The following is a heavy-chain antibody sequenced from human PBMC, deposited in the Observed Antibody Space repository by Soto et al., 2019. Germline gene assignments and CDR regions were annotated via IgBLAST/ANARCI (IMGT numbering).Heavy chain of an antibody. Sequence: QVQLQESGPGLVKPSVTLSLTCAVSGGSISSSNWWSWVRQPPVQGLEWIGEIYQSGSTNYNPSLKTRVTISVDKANNQFSLRLSSVTAADTAVYYGARNIGMIGAIDIWGQGTMVTVSS. CDR1: GGSISSSNW. D-gene: IGHD3-22*01. CDR2: IYQSGST. V-gene: IGHV4-4*02. J-gene: IGHJ3*02. CDR3: ARNIGMIGAIDI.